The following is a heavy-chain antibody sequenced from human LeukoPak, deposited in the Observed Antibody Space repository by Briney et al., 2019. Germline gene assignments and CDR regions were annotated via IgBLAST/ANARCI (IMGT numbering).Heavy chain of an antibody. CDR3: ARAREDGSSPDHYYYYYYMDV. V-gene: IGHV4-34*01. Sequence: SETLSLTCAVYGGSFSGYYWSRIRQPPGKGLEWIGEINHSGSTNYNPSLKSRVTISVDTSKNQFSLKLSSVTAADTAVYYCARAREDGSSPDHYYYYYYMDVWGKGTTVTVSS. CDR2: INHSGST. D-gene: IGHD6-13*01. J-gene: IGHJ6*03. CDR1: GGSFSGYY.